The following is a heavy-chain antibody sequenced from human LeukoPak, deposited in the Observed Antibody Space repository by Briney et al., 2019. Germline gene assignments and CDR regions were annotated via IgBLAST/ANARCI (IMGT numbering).Heavy chain of an antibody. J-gene: IGHJ4*02. CDR2: IKQDGSEK. Sequence: PGGSLRLSCAASGFTFSSYWMSWVSQAPGERLESVANIKQDGSEKYYADSVKGRFTISRDNAKNSLYLQMNSLKAEDTAVYYCARIPVEPRFDYWGQGTLVTVSS. CDR1: GFTFSSYW. V-gene: IGHV3-7*01. D-gene: IGHD4-23*01. CDR3: ARIPVEPRFDY.